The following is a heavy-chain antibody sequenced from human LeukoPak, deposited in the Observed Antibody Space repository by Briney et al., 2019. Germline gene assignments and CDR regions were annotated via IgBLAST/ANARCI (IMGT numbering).Heavy chain of an antibody. V-gene: IGHV4-34*01. CDR3: ARGDFGGPSSRPSGMGV. D-gene: IGHD3-10*01. CDR1: GFTFSSYW. J-gene: IGHJ6*02. Sequence: GSLRLSCAASGFTFSSYWMSWIRQPPGKGLEWIGEINHSGSTNYNPSLKSRVTISVDTSKNQFSLKLSSVTAADTAVYYCARGDFGGPSSRPSGMGVWGQGTTVTVSS. CDR2: INHSGST.